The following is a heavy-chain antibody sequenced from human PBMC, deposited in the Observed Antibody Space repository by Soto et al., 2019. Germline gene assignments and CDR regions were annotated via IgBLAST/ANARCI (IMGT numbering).Heavy chain of an antibody. CDR3: ALGGSSWSAEYYQH. CDR2: ISGYNGNT. J-gene: IGHJ1*01. Sequence: QVQLVQSGAEVKKPGASVKVSCKASGYTFTNYGISWVRQAPGQGPEWMGWISGYNGNTNYAQTLQGRVTMTTDTSTRTAYMELRSLRSDDTAVYSCALGGSSWSAEYYQHWGQGTLVIVSS. CDR1: GYTFTNYG. V-gene: IGHV1-18*01. D-gene: IGHD6-13*01.